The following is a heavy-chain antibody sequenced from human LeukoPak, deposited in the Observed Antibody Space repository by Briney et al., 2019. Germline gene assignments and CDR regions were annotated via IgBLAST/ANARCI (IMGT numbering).Heavy chain of an antibody. CDR1: GGSISSSNW. V-gene: IGHV4-4*02. J-gene: IGHJ4*02. CDR2: IYHSGST. D-gene: IGHD2-2*01. Sequence: SGTLSLTCAVSGGSISSSNWWSWVRQPPGKGLEWIGEIYHSGSTNYNPSLKSRVTISVDTSKNQFSLKLSSVTAADTAVYYCARAELSIVVVPADFDYWGQGTLVTVSS. CDR3: ARAELSIVVVPADFDY.